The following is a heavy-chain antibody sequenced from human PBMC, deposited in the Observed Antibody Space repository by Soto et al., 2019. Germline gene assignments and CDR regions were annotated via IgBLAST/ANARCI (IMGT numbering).Heavy chain of an antibody. CDR3: GRDEVRSGVGV. V-gene: IGHV3-7*01. CDR1: GFTFTNYW. J-gene: IGHJ6*02. Sequence: EVRLVESGGGLVQPGGSLRLSCVASGFTFTNYWMSWVRQAPGKGLEWVANIKADGSEKRYVDSVKGRFTISRDNAKNSVYLQMNSLRVEDTALYYCGRDEVRSGVGVWGQGTTVTVSS. CDR2: IKADGSEK.